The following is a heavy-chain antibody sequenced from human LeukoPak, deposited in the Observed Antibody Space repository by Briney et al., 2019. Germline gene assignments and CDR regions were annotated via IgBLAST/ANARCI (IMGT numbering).Heavy chain of an antibody. V-gene: IGHV3-30-3*01. CDR2: ISYDGSNK. CDR3: AKGGSSNLNYYFDY. J-gene: IGHJ4*02. Sequence: HAGGSLRLSCAASGFTFSSYAMHWVRQAPGKGLEWVAVISYDGSNKYYADSVKGRFTISRDNSKNSLYLQMNSLRPEDTALYYCAKGGSSNLNYYFDYWGQGTLVTVSS. D-gene: IGHD2-15*01. CDR1: GFTFSSYA.